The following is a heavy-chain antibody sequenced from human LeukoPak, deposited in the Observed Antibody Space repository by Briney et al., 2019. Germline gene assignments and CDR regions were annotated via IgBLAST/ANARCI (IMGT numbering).Heavy chain of an antibody. Sequence: PSETLSLTCAVYGGSISGYYWSWIRQPPGKGLEWIGYIYYSGNTKYNPSLKSRVTMSVDTSKNQFSLKVSSVTAADTAVYFCAREGTTGWAFWGQGTLVTVSS. CDR1: GGSISGYY. CDR2: IYYSGNT. CDR3: AREGTTGWAF. J-gene: IGHJ4*02. V-gene: IGHV4-59*01. D-gene: IGHD1-1*01.